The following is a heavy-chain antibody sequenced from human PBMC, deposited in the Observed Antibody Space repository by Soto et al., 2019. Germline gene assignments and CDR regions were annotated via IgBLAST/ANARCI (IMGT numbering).Heavy chain of an antibody. D-gene: IGHD7-27*01. CDR3: TADLTGTYYAPYDY. Sequence: EVQLVESGGGLVKPGGSLRLSCAASGFSFHDAWMNWVRQAPGKGLEWVGRIKSKPDGETTDYAAHVKGRFSVSRDKSKNTVYLQMNSLKTEDTAVYYCTADLTGTYYAPYDYWGQGILVTVSS. CDR1: GFSFHDAW. J-gene: IGHJ4*02. CDR2: IKSKPDGETT. V-gene: IGHV3-15*07.